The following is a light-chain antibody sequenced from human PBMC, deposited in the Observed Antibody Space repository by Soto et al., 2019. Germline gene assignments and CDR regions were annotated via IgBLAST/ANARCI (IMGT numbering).Light chain of an antibody. Sequence: QSVLTQPPSVSAAPGQKVTISCSGSSSNIGGNSVSWYQQLPGTAPKPLIYDDNKRPSGIPDPFSGSKSGTSATLGITGFQTGDEADYYCGSWDSSMSAYVFGTGPKATVL. V-gene: IGLV1-51*01. J-gene: IGLJ1*01. CDR1: SSNIGGNS. CDR3: GSWDSSMSAYV. CDR2: DDN.